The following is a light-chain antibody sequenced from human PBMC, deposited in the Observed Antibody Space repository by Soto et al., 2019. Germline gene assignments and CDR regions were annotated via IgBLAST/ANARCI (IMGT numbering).Light chain of an antibody. Sequence: EIVMTQSPATLSVSPGERATLSCRASHSVSSRLAWYQQKPGQAPRLLIYGASTRATGLPARFSGSGSGTEFTPTISSLQSEDFAVYYYQHYSNWRLTFGGGTKVEIK. CDR2: GAS. CDR3: QHYSNWRLT. J-gene: IGKJ4*01. CDR1: HSVSSR. V-gene: IGKV3-15*01.